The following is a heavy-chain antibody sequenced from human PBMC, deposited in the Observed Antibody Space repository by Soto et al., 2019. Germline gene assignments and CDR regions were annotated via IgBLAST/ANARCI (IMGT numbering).Heavy chain of an antibody. V-gene: IGHV4-59*08. CDR3: ARHLRENYGMSPHAFDI. J-gene: IGHJ3*02. D-gene: IGHD3-10*01. CDR1: GGSISSYY. CDR2: IYYSGST. Sequence: SETLSLTCTVSGGSISSYYWSWIRQPPGKGLEWIGYIYYSGSTNYNPSLKSRVTISVDTSKNQFSLKLSSVTAADTAVYYCARHLRENYGMSPHAFDIWGQGTMVTVSS.